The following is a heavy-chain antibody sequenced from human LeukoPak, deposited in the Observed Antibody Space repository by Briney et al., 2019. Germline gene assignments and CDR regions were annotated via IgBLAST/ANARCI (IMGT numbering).Heavy chain of an antibody. CDR3: ARDWDSGSQGDY. Sequence: ASVKVSCKASGYRFTGYYMHWVRQAPGQGLEWMGWISPMSGDINYAQKFQGRVTMTRDTSTSTVYMELSSLRSEDTAVYYCARDWDSGSQGDYWGQGTLVTVSS. V-gene: IGHV1-2*02. D-gene: IGHD1-26*01. J-gene: IGHJ4*02. CDR1: GYRFTGYY. CDR2: ISPMSGDI.